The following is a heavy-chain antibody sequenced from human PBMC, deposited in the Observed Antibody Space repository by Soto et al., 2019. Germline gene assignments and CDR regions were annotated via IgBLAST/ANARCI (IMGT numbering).Heavy chain of an antibody. V-gene: IGHV4-31*03. CDR3: ARVYYDSSGPRDAFDL. Sequence: QVQLQESGPGLVKPSQTLSLTCTVSGGSISSGGYYWSWIRQHPGKGLEWIGYIYYSGSTYYNPSLKSRVTISVDTSKNQFSLKLSSVTAADTAVYYCARVYYDSSGPRDAFDLWGQGTMVTVSS. D-gene: IGHD3-22*01. CDR2: IYYSGST. CDR1: GGSISSGGYY. J-gene: IGHJ3*01.